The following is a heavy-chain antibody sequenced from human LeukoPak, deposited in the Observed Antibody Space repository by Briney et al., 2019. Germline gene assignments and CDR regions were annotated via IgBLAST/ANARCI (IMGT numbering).Heavy chain of an antibody. V-gene: IGHV3-23*01. CDR3: AKEKKSGGWPLDY. CDR1: GFIFSNYV. CDR2: ISGSGGNT. D-gene: IGHD2-15*01. J-gene: IGHJ4*02. Sequence: QPGGSLRLSCAASGFIFSNYVMSWVRQAPGKGLEWVSAISGSGGNTYYADSVTGRFTISRDNSKNTMSLQMNSLRADDTAVYYCAKEKKSGGWPLDYWGQGALVTVSS.